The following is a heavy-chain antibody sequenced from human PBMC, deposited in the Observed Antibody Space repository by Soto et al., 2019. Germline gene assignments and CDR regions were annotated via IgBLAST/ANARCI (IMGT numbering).Heavy chain of an antibody. D-gene: IGHD3-16*02. CDR1: GYTFTSYG. V-gene: IGHV1-3*01. CDR2: INPGNGNT. CDR3: ARSSGGVFGIIIEGSNWLAP. J-gene: IGHJ5*02. Sequence: ASVKVSCKASGYTFTSYGMNWVRQAPGRGLEWMGWINPGNGNTKYSQKFQGRVIIERDTSASTAYMELSSLRSEDTAVYYCARSSGGVFGIIIEGSNWLAPWGQGSLVTVSS.